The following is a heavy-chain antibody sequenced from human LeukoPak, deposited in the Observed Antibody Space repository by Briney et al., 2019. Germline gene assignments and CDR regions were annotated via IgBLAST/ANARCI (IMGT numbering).Heavy chain of an antibody. J-gene: IGHJ6*02. V-gene: IGHV1-46*01. CDR2: INPSGGST. Sequence: ASVKVSCKASGYTFTSYYMHWVRQAPGQGLEWMGIINPSGGSTSYAQKFQGRVTMTRDTSTSTVYMELSSLRSEDTAVYYCARDRPRGLGYSGYHLNYGMDVWGQGTTVTVPS. CDR1: GYTFTSYY. D-gene: IGHD5-12*01. CDR3: ARDRPRGLGYSGYHLNYGMDV.